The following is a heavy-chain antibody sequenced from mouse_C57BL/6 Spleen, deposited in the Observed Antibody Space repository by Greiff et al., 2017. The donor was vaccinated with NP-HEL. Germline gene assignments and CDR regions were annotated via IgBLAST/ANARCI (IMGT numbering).Heavy chain of an antibody. J-gene: IGHJ2*01. D-gene: IGHD3-3*01. CDR3: ARDQGDEGSYYFDY. CDR1: GFTFSSYA. V-gene: IGHV5-4*01. Sequence: EVLLVESGGGLVKPGGSLKLSCAASGFTFSSYAMSWVRQTPEKRLEWVATISDGGSYTYYPDNVKGRCTISRDNAKHNLYLQMSHLRSEDTAMSYCARDQGDEGSYYFDYWGQGTALTVSS. CDR2: ISDGGSYT.